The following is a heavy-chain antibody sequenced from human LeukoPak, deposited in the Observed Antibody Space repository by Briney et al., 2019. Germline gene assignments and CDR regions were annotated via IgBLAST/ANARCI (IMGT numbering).Heavy chain of an antibody. Sequence: SETLSLTCAVYGGSFSGYYWSWIRQHPGKGLEWIGYIYYSGSTYYNPSLKSRVTISVDTSKNQFSLKLSSVTAADTAVYYCARGGAGIQLWFDYWGQGTLVTVSS. CDR1: GGSFSGYY. CDR3: ARGGAGIQLWFDY. CDR2: IYYSGST. J-gene: IGHJ4*02. V-gene: IGHV4-31*11. D-gene: IGHD5-18*01.